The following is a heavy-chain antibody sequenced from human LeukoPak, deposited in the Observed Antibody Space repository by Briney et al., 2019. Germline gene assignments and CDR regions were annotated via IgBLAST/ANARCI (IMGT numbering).Heavy chain of an antibody. CDR2: INQDGSEK. CDR1: GFTFSSFW. CDR3: ARTDFWSGFHRGYFDS. J-gene: IGHJ4*02. Sequence: GGSLRLSCAASGFTFSSFWMSWVRQAPGKGLEWVANINQDGSEKYYVDSVKGRFTISRDNAKNSLYVQMNSLGAEDTAVYYCARTDFWSGFHRGYFDSWGLGTLVTVSS. V-gene: IGHV3-7*05. D-gene: IGHD3-3*01.